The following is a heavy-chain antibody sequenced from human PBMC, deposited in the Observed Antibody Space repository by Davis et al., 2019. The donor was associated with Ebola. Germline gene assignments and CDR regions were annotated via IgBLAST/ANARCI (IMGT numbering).Heavy chain of an antibody. D-gene: IGHD6-25*01. CDR2: MNPNSGNT. CDR1: GYTFPSYD. Sequence: ASVKVSCKASGYTFPSYDINWVRQATGQGLEWMGWMNPNSGNTGYAQKFQGRVTMTRNTSISTAYMELSSLRSEDTAVYYCARGPRKGQRTSPNWFDPWGQGTLVTVSS. J-gene: IGHJ5*02. V-gene: IGHV1-8*01. CDR3: ARGPRKGQRTSPNWFDP.